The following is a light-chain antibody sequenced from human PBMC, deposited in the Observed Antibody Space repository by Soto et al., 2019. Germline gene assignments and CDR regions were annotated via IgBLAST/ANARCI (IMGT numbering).Light chain of an antibody. V-gene: IGLV1-44*01. J-gene: IGLJ1*01. CDR2: YND. CDR3: AAWDDSLNGYV. Sequence: QSVLTQPPSASGTPGQRVTISCSGSSSNIGSNSVNWYQQLPGTAPKLLIYYNDQRPSGVPDRFSGSKSDTSASLAISGLQSEDEADYYCAAWDDSLNGYVFGTGTKLTVL. CDR1: SSNIGSNS.